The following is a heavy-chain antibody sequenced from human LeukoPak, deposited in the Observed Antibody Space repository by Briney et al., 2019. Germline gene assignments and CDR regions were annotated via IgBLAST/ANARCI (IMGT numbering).Heavy chain of an antibody. CDR2: ISGSGGST. V-gene: IGHV3-23*01. CDR3: AKAVGFYGSGSLTLDY. Sequence: GGSLRLSCAASGFTFSSYAMSWVRQAPGKGLEWVSAISGSGGSTYYADSVKGRFTTSRDNSKNTLYLQMNSLRAEDTAVYYCAKAVGFYGSGSLTLDYWGQGTLVTVSS. CDR1: GFTFSSYA. J-gene: IGHJ4*02. D-gene: IGHD3-10*01.